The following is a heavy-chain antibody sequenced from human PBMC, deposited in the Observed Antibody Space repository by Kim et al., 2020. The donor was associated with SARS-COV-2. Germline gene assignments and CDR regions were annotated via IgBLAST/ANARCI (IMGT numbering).Heavy chain of an antibody. V-gene: IGHV4-59*13. CDR3: ARSNSAYDLNLDH. D-gene: IGHD5-12*01. J-gene: IGHJ4*02. Sequence: SETLSLTRAVSGGSISGYYWNWIRQPPGQGLDWIGYVYQTGSTNYGPSLKSRVSISVDTSKNQFSLLLHSVTAADTAVYYCARSNSAYDLNLDHWGQGTLVTVCS. CDR2: VYQTGST. CDR1: GGSISGYY.